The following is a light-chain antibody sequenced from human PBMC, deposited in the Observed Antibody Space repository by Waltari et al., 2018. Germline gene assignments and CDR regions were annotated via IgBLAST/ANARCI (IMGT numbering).Light chain of an antibody. J-gene: IGKJ2*01. CDR3: QQYGSSPYS. Sequence: EIVLTQSPGTLSLSAGERATLFCKASQTLNSNYLAWYQQKPGQSPGLLIFGASRRATGIPDRFRCSGSGTDFTLTISRLETEDSALYYCQQYGSSPYSFGQGARVEIK. CDR1: QTLNSNY. CDR2: GAS. V-gene: IGKV3-20*01.